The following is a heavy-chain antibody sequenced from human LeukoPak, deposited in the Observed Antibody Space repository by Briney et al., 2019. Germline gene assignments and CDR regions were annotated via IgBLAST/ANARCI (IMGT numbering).Heavy chain of an antibody. CDR2: IYYSGSTYYNT. J-gene: IGHJ4*02. CDR1: GGSISTSNYY. Sequence: SETLSLTCTVSGGSISTSNYYWGWIRQPPGEGLEWIGSIYYSGSTYYNTYYNPSLKCRVTISVDTSKNQFSLGLSSVTAADTAVYYCARLRYYDNGGYRHYFDYWGQGTLVTVSS. V-gene: IGHV4-39*01. CDR3: ARLRYYDNGGYRHYFDY. D-gene: IGHD3-22*01.